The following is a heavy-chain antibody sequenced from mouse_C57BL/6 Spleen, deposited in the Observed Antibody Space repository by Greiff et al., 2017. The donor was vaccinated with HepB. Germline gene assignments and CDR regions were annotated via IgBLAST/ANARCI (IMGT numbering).Heavy chain of an antibody. D-gene: IGHD3-2*02. CDR2: IYPGGGYT. CDR1: GYTFTNYW. CDR3: ARAGQLRLLFAY. Sequence: VKLQQSGAELVRPGTSVKMSCKASGYTFTNYWIGWAKQRPGHGLEWIGDIYPGGGYTNYNEKFKGKATLTADKSSSTAYMQFSSLTSEDSAIYYCARAGQLRLLFAYWGQGTLVTVSA. V-gene: IGHV1-63*01. J-gene: IGHJ3*01.